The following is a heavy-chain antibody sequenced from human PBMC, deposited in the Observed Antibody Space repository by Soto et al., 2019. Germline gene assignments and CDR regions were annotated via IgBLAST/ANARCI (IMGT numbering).Heavy chain of an antibody. CDR3: ATRLSVSYGPLFDQ. V-gene: IGHV3-48*03. Sequence: EVQLEESGGGLVQPGGSLRLACAGSGFKFSSYAMNWVRQAPGKGLEWLSFILHSGDIIYYADSVKGRFTISRDNAKNLLYLHMNTPRVEDTAIYYCATRLSVSYGPLFDQWGQGTLVTVSS. D-gene: IGHD3-16*01. J-gene: IGHJ4*02. CDR2: ILHSGDII. CDR1: GFKFSSYA.